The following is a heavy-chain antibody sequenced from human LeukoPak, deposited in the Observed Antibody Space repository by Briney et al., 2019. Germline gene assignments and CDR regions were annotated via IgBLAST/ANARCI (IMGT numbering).Heavy chain of an antibody. CDR1: GFTFSSYS. J-gene: IGHJ4*02. CDR2: IKEDGSEK. V-gene: IGHV3-7*01. D-gene: IGHD2-2*03. CDR3: AKDSGWILFDD. Sequence: GGSLRLSCAASGFTFSSYSMNWVRQAPGKGLEWVANIKEDGSEKYYVDSVKGRFTISRDNAKKSLYLQMNSLRAEDTAVYYCAKDSGWILFDDWGQGTLVTVSS.